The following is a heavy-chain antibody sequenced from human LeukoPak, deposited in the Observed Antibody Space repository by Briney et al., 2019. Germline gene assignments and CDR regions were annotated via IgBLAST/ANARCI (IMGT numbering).Heavy chain of an antibody. CDR1: GGSISSYY. D-gene: IGHD1-26*01. CDR2: INHSGST. V-gene: IGHV4-34*01. CDR3: ARGGSGSYPDGNAFDI. Sequence: SETLSLTCTVSGGSISSYYWSWVRQPAGKGLEWIGEINHSGSTNYNPSLKSRVTISVDTSKNQFSLKLSSVTAADTAVYYCARGGSGSYPDGNAFDIWGQGTMVTVSS. J-gene: IGHJ3*02.